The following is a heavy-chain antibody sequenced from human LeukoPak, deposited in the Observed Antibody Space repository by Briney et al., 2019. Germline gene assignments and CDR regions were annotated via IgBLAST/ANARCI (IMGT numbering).Heavy chain of an antibody. Sequence: GGSLRLSCAASGFTFSSYSMNWVRQAPGKGLEWVSSISSSSSYIYYADSAKGRFTISRDNAKNSLYLQMNSLRAEDTAVYYCARAPTGAAYLDYWGQGTLVTVSS. CDR3: ARAPTGAAYLDY. CDR1: GFTFSSYS. D-gene: IGHD7-27*01. J-gene: IGHJ4*02. V-gene: IGHV3-21*01. CDR2: ISSSSSYI.